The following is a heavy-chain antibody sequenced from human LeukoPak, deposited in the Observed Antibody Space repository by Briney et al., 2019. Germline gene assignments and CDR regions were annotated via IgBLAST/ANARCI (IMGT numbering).Heavy chain of an antibody. J-gene: IGHJ4*02. CDR2: INPSGGST. Sequence: ASVKVSCKASGYTFTSYGISWVRQAPGQGLEWMGIINPSGGSTSYAQKFQGRVTMTRDTSTSTVYMELSSLRSEDTAVYYCARGVNVVVPAAIDFDYWGQGTLVTVSS. CDR1: GYTFTSYG. V-gene: IGHV1-46*03. CDR3: ARGVNVVVPAAIDFDY. D-gene: IGHD2-2*01.